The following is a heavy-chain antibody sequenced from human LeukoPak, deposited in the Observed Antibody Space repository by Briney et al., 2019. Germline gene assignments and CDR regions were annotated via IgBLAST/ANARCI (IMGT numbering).Heavy chain of an antibody. CDR2: IIPIFGTA. D-gene: IGHD5-24*01. CDR1: GGTFISYA. Sequence: SVKVSCKASGGTFISYAISWVRQAPGQGLEWMGGIIPIFGTANYAQKFQGRVTITTDESTSTAYMELSSLRSEDTAVYYCARVRRDGYNAVDYWGQGTLVTVSS. J-gene: IGHJ4*02. V-gene: IGHV1-69*05. CDR3: ARVRRDGYNAVDY.